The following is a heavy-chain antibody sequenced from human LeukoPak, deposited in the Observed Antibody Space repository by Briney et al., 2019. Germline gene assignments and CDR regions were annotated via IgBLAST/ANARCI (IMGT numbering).Heavy chain of an antibody. D-gene: IGHD3-22*01. CDR3: ARVTGYMIEDYFDY. CDR2: IYYSGST. Sequence: PSETLSLTCTVSGGSISSYYWSWIRQPPGKGLEWIGYIYYSGSTSYNPSLKSRVTISVDTSKNQFSLKLRSVTAADTAVYYCARVTGYMIEDYFDYWGQGTLVTVSS. J-gene: IGHJ4*02. CDR1: GGSISSYY. V-gene: IGHV4-59*01.